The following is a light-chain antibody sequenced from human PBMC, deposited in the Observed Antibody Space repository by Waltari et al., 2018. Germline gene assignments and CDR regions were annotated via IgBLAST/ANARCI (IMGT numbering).Light chain of an antibody. CDR2: DTS. Sequence: EIVLTQSPATLSLSPGERATLSCRASQSVSSYLAWYQQEPGQAPRLLMYDTSNRATGIPARFSGSGSGTDFTLPISSLEPEGFAVYYWQDRSIFGGGTKVEIK. CDR1: QSVSSY. V-gene: IGKV3-11*01. CDR3: QDRSI. J-gene: IGKJ4*01.